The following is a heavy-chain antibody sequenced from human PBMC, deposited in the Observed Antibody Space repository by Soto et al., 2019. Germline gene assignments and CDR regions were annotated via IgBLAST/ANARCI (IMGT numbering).Heavy chain of an antibody. CDR1: GYSFTSYW. J-gene: IGHJ5*02. Sequence: GESLKISCKGSGYSFTSYWIGWVRQMPGKGLEWMGIIYPGDSDTRYSPSFQGQVTISADKSISTAYLQWSSLKASDTAMYYCARQRGYCSSTSCKLNWFDPWGQGTLVTVSS. D-gene: IGHD2-2*01. V-gene: IGHV5-51*01. CDR2: IYPGDSDT. CDR3: ARQRGYCSSTSCKLNWFDP.